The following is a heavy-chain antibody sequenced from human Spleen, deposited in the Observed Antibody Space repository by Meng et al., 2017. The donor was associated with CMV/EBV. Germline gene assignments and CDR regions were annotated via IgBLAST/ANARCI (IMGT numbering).Heavy chain of an antibody. J-gene: IGHJ5*02. CDR1: GYTFTAYL. V-gene: IGHV1-2*02. Sequence: SGYTFTAYLMHWVRQAPGQGLEWMGWINSNSGATNYAQNFQGRVTMTRDTSVTTAYMELSWLTFDDTAVYYCARGSYFDFWSGWFDPWGQGSLVTVSS. D-gene: IGHD3-3*01. CDR2: INSNSGAT. CDR3: ARGSYFDFWSGWFDP.